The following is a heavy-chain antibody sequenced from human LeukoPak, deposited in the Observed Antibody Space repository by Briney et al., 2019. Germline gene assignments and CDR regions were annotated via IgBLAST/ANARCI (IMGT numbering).Heavy chain of an antibody. V-gene: IGHV3-15*01. Sequence: GGSLRLSCAASGFTFSNAWMSWVRQAPGKGLEWVGRIKSKTDGGTTDYAAPVKGRFTISRDDSKNTPYLQMNSLKTEDTAVYYCTTDGGWLDAFDIWGQGTMVTVSS. J-gene: IGHJ3*02. CDR3: TTDGGWLDAFDI. CDR2: IKSKTDGGTT. D-gene: IGHD2-15*01. CDR1: GFTFSNAW.